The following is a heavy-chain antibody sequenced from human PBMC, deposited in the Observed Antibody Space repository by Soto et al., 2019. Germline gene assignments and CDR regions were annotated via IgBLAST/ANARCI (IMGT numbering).Heavy chain of an antibody. D-gene: IGHD3-10*01. CDR2: MNPNSGNT. V-gene: IGHV1-8*01. J-gene: IGHJ4*02. CDR1: GYTFTSYD. Sequence: QVQLVQSGAEVKKPGASVKVSGKASGYTFTSYDINWVRQATGQGLEWMGWMNPNSGNTGYAQKLQGRVTMTRNTAISTAYMELSSLRSEDTAVYYFANTHLRFGEHHYWGQGTLVTVSS. CDR3: ANTHLRFGEHHY.